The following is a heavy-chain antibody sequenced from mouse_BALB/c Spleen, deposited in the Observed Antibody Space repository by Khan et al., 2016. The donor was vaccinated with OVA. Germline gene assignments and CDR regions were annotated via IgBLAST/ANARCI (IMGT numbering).Heavy chain of an antibody. Sequence: EVELVESGGGLVQPGGSLKLSCAASGFTFSNYAMSWVRQTPEKRLEWVASISSGGSTYYSDSVKGRFTISRDNARNILYLQMSSLGSEDTAMYYCARDYWFVYWGQGTLVTVSA. CDR1: GFTFSNYA. V-gene: IGHV5-6-5*01. CDR2: ISSGGST. J-gene: IGHJ3*01. CDR3: ARDYWFVY.